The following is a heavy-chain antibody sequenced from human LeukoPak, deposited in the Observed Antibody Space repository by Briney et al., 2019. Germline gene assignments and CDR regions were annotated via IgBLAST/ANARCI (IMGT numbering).Heavy chain of an antibody. Sequence: GGSLRLSCAASGFTFSSYAMSWVRQAPGKGLEWVSAINGSGGSTYYADSVKGRFTISRDNSKNTLYLQMNSLRAEDTAVYYCAKRPQYGDYNSKPAGIDYWGQGTLVTVSP. J-gene: IGHJ4*02. CDR3: AKRPQYGDYNSKPAGIDY. CDR1: GFTFSSYA. D-gene: IGHD4-17*01. CDR2: INGSGGST. V-gene: IGHV3-23*01.